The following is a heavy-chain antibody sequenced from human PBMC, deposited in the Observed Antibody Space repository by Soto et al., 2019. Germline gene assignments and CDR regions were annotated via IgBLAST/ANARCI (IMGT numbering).Heavy chain of an antibody. CDR2: IYYSGST. CDR3: ARGPSKRPGYYYYYMDV. CDR1: GGSISSYY. Sequence: PSETLSLTCTVSGGSISSYYWSWIRQPPGKGLEWIGYIYYSGSTNYNPSLKSRVTISVDTSKNQFSLKLSSVTAADTAVYYCARGPSKRPGYYYYYMDVWGKRTKVTVSS. V-gene: IGHV4-59*01. J-gene: IGHJ6*03.